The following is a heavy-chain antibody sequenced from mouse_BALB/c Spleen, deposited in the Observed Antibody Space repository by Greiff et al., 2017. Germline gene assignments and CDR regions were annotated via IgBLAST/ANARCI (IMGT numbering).Heavy chain of an antibody. CDR1: GFTFSSFG. D-gene: IGHD2-1*01. Sequence: EVMLVESGGGLVQPGGSRKLSCAASGFTFSSFGMHWVRQAPEKGLEWVAYISSGSSTIYYADTVKGRFTISRDNPKNTLFLQMTSLRSEDTAMYYCARSLLWSYFDYWGQGTTLTVSS. J-gene: IGHJ2*01. V-gene: IGHV5-17*02. CDR3: ARSLLWSYFDY. CDR2: ISSGSSTI.